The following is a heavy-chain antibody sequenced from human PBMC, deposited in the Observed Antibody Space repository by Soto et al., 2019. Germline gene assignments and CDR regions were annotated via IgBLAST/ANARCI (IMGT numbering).Heavy chain of an antibody. Sequence: ASVKVSCKASGYTFTSYYMHWVRQAPGQGLEWMGIINPSDGKTDYAQKFQGRVTMTRDTSTRTLYMELRSLRSEDTAVYFCARGEYYDSSGPDAFDIWGQGTLVTVSS. CDR3: ARGEYYDSSGPDAFDI. V-gene: IGHV1-46*03. J-gene: IGHJ3*02. D-gene: IGHD3-22*01. CDR2: INPSDGKT. CDR1: GYTFTSYY.